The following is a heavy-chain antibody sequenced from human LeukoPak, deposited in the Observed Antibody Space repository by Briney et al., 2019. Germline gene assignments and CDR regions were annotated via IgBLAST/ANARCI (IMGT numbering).Heavy chain of an antibody. V-gene: IGHV1-8*01. CDR2: MNPNSGNT. CDR3: ARQTCGGDCYRYYYYYGMDV. CDR1: GYTFSSYD. J-gene: IGHJ6*02. D-gene: IGHD2-21*02. Sequence: ASVKVSCKASGYTFSSYDINWVRQATGQGLEWMGWMNPNSGNTGYAQKFQGRVTMTRNTSISTAYMELSSLRSEDTAVYYCARQTCGGDCYRYYYYYGMDVWGQGTTVTVSS.